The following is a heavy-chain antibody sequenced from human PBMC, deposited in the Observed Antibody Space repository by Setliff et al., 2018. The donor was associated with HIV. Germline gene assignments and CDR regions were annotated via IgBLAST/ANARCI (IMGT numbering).Heavy chain of an antibody. D-gene: IGHD2-2*01. CDR2: ISHSGST. CDR3: AIGDEYPGVFQS. Sequence: SETLSLTSGVSGIPIDRVYSWAWIRQPPGKGLEWIGTISHSGSTHYNSPLQGRISISIDTSKNHFSLNLHSVTAADTAVYYCAIGDEYPGVFQSWGQGKVVTVS. V-gene: IGHV4-38-2*01. J-gene: IGHJ3*01. CDR1: GIPIDRVYS.